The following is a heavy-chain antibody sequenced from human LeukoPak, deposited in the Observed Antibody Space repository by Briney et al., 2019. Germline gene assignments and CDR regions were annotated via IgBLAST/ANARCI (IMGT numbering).Heavy chain of an antibody. CDR2: IYYSGST. D-gene: IGHD6-25*01. V-gene: IGHV4-59*11. CDR3: ARGRPALDY. J-gene: IGHJ4*02. Sequence: SETLSLTCTVSGGSISSHYWSWIRQPPGKGLEWIGYIYYSGSTNYNPSLKSRVTISVDTSKNQFSLKLSSVTAADTAVYYCARGRPALDYSGQGTLVTVSS. CDR1: GGSISSHY.